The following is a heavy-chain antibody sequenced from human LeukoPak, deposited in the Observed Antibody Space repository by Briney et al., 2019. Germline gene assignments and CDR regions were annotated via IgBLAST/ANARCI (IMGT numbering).Heavy chain of an antibody. CDR1: GSSINTPYY. V-gene: IGHV4-38-2*02. J-gene: IGHJ4*02. CDR2: IFHGVTT. Sequence: SETLSLTCTVSGSSINTPYYWAWIRQPPGEGLEWIGNIFHGVTTFYNPSLMNRVAISVDTSKNQFSLKLTSVTAADTAVYYCARGATIAAPLMSWGQGTLVIVSS. D-gene: IGHD6-13*01. CDR3: ARGATIAAPLMS.